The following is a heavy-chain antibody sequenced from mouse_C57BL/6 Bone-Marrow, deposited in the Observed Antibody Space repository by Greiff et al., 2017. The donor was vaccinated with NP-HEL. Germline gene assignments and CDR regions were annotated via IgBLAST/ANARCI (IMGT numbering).Heavy chain of an antibody. CDR1: GFTFSSYA. CDR3: ARGFYYYGSSPYYFDY. D-gene: IGHD1-1*01. Sequence: EVKLMESGGGLVKPGGSLKLSCAASGFTFSSYAMSWVRQTPEKRLEWVATISDGGSYTYYPDNVKGRFTISRDNAKNNLYLQMSHLKSEDTAMYYCARGFYYYGSSPYYFDYWGQGTTLTVSS. CDR2: ISDGGSYT. J-gene: IGHJ2*01. V-gene: IGHV5-4*03.